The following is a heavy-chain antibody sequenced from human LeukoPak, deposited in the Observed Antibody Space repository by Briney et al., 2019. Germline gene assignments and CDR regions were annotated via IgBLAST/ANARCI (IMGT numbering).Heavy chain of an antibody. D-gene: IGHD2-2*01. CDR3: ARTDIVVVPADWDEYFQH. Sequence: GESLKISCKGSGYSFTSYWIGWVRQMPGKGLGWRGIIYPGDSDTRYSPSFQGQVTISADKSISHAYLQWSSLKASDTAMYYCARTDIVVVPADWDEYFQHWGQGTLVTVSS. J-gene: IGHJ1*01. V-gene: IGHV5-51*01. CDR1: GYSFTSYW. CDR2: IYPGDSDT.